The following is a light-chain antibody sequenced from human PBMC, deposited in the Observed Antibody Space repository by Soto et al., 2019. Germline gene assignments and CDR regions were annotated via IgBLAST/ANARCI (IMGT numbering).Light chain of an antibody. CDR3: QQYNIWPRT. CDR2: GAS. J-gene: IGKJ1*01. V-gene: IGKV3-15*01. CDR1: QSVTSN. Sequence: EVVMTQSPVTLSVYPGERATLSCRASQSVTSNLAWYQHKPGRPPRLLIYGASTRATGVPARFTGSGSGTEFTLTISSLQSEDFAVYFCQQYNIWPRTFGQGTKVDIK.